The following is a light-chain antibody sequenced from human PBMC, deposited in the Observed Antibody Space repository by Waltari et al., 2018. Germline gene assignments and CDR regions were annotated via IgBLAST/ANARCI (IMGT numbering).Light chain of an antibody. CDR3: QHYLRLPVT. V-gene: IGKV3-20*01. CDR2: GAS. CDR1: QRVSRA. Sequence: EIVLTQSPGTLSLSLGERATVSRRASQRVSRAVAWDQQKPGQAPRILIYGASTRATGIPDRFSGSGSGTDFSLTISRLEPDDFAVYYCQHYLRLPVTFGQGTTVEI. J-gene: IGKJ1*01.